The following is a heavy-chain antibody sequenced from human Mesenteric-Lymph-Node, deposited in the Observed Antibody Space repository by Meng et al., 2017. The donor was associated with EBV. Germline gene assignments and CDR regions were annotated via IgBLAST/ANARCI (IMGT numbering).Heavy chain of an antibody. D-gene: IGHD3-16*02. CDR1: GGSVSGFY. J-gene: IGHJ4*02. Sequence: QGQLPQWGSSLLEPSETLSLNCAVYGGSVSGFYWTWIRQSPGRDLEWIGEINHSGFSKYNPSLKSRLTISLDTSKNQVSLTLGSVTAVDTAVYYCARIRSIWGTYQNYYFDSWGQGTLVTVSS. V-gene: IGHV4-34*01. CDR2: INHSGFS. CDR3: ARIRSIWGTYQNYYFDS.